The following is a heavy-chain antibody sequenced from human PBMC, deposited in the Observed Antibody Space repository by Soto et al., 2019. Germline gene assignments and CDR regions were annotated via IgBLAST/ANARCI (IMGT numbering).Heavy chain of an antibody. CDR2: IYYSGST. Sequence: SETLSLTCTVSGGSISSSSYYWGWIRQPPGKGLEWIGSIYYSGSTYYNPSLKSRVTISVDTSKNQFSLKLSSVTAAYTAVYYCARRGYYYDSSGYPSVWYWGQGTLVTVSS. V-gene: IGHV4-39*01. D-gene: IGHD3-22*01. J-gene: IGHJ4*02. CDR1: GGSISSSSYY. CDR3: ARRGYYYDSSGYPSVWY.